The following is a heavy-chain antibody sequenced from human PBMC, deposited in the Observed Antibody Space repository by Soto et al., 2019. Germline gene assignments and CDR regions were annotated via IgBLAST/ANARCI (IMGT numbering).Heavy chain of an antibody. D-gene: IGHD2-8*02. J-gene: IGHJ6*01. Sequence: EVQLLESGGGLVQPGGSLRLSCAASGFTFNNYAMTWVRQAPGKGLEWVSTISGSGDSTYYADSVKGRLTISRDNSKNARYLQMSSLRAEDTALYYCVTDWTGETGARRDGWGQGTGVT. CDR3: VTDWTGETGARRDG. CDR2: ISGSGDST. V-gene: IGHV3-23*01. CDR1: GFTFNNYA.